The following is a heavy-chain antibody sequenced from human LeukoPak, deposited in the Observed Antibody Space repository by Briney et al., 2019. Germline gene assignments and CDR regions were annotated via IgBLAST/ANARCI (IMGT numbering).Heavy chain of an antibody. V-gene: IGHV4-4*07. CDR1: GGSISSYY. J-gene: IGHJ5*02. CDR3: ARATYYYDSSGYSLNWFGP. Sequence: SETLSLTCTVSGGSISSYYWSWIRQPAGKGLEWIGRIYTSGSTNYNPSLKSRVTMSVDTSKNQFSLKLSSVTAADTAVYYCARATYYYDSSGYSLNWFGPWGQGTLVTVSS. D-gene: IGHD3-22*01. CDR2: IYTSGST.